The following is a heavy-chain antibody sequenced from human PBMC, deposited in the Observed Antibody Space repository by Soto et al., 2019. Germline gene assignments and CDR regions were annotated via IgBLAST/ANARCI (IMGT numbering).Heavy chain of an antibody. J-gene: IGHJ5*02. CDR2: MYTSGST. CDR1: GGSMRGYY. V-gene: IGHV4-4*07. Sequence: SETLSLTCTVSGGSMRGYYWSWIRQPTGKGLEWIGRMYTSGSTHYNPSLKSRVTMSGDTSKNQFSLRLSPVTAADTAVYYCARGNWNDDWFDPWGQGTLVTVSS. CDR3: ARGNWNDDWFDP. D-gene: IGHD1-20*01.